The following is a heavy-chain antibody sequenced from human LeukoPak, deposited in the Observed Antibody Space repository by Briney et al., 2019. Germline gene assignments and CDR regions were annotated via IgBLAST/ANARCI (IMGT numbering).Heavy chain of an antibody. D-gene: IGHD6-13*01. CDR2: ISPDGSEK. V-gene: IGHV3-7*04. Sequence: QPGGSLRPSCAASGFTFTTYWMSWVRQAPGKGLEWVAKISPDGSEKYYVDSVKGRFTISRDNAKNSLDLQMSSLRADDTAVYYCARGGSSRFDQWGQGTLVTVSS. CDR1: GFTFTTYW. J-gene: IGHJ4*02. CDR3: ARGGSSRFDQ.